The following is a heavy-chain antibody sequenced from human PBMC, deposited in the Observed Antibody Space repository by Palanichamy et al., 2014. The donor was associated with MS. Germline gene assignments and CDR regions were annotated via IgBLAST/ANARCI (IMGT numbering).Heavy chain of an antibody. Sequence: EVQLLESGGGLVQPGGSLRLSCVASGFTFSNYAIGWVRQAPGKGLEWVSFISDSGSRTYYADSVEGRFTVSRDNSKNTLYLQMNSLRAEDTAVYYCATRLHCRGDGCHFLGAYWGQGTRVTVSS. CDR3: ATRLHCRGDGCHFLGAY. J-gene: IGHJ4*02. D-gene: IGHD2-21*01. CDR1: GFTFSNYA. CDR2: ISDSGSRT. V-gene: IGHV3-23*01.